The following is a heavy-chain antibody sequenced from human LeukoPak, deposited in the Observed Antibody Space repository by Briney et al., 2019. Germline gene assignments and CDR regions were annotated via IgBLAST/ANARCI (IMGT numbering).Heavy chain of an antibody. CDR2: IYHSGST. J-gene: IGHJ2*01. Sequence: PSETLSLTCTVSGYSISSGYYWGWIRQPPGKGLEWIGSIYHSGSTYYNPSLKSRVTISVDTSKNQFSLKLSSVTAADTAVYYCARGHTVAGTSGYFDLWGRGTLVTVSS. CDR1: GYSISSGYY. D-gene: IGHD6-19*01. V-gene: IGHV4-38-2*02. CDR3: ARGHTVAGTSGYFDL.